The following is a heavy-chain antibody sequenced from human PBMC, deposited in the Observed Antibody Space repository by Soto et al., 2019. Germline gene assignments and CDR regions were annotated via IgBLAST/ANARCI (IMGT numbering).Heavy chain of an antibody. J-gene: IGHJ4*02. CDR2: MYRKDGNT. CDR1: GFTIDNYG. Sequence: PGGSLRLSCAASGFTIDNYGMSWVRQVPGKGLEWVSGMYRKDGNTHYADSVKGRFTISRDNAKNSLFLQLNSLRAEDTALYYCVRSGDYRSGSYWYVFDYWGQGA. CDR3: VRSGDYRSGSYWYVFDY. D-gene: IGHD3-10*01. V-gene: IGHV3-20*04.